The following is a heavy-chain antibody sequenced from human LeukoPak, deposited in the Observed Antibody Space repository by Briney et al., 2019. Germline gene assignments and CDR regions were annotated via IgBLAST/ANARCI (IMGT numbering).Heavy chain of an antibody. D-gene: IGHD2-15*01. J-gene: IGHJ6*02. V-gene: IGHV3-23*01. CDR3: AKYCSGGHCYSGMDV. CDR1: GFTLRSYY. Sequence: GGSLRLSCVASGFTLRSYYMSWVRQAPEKGLEWVSVITNSGGDTYYADSVKGRFTISRGNSKNTLYLQMNNLRGEDTAVYYCAKYCSGGHCYSGMDVWGQGTTVTVSS. CDR2: ITNSGGDT.